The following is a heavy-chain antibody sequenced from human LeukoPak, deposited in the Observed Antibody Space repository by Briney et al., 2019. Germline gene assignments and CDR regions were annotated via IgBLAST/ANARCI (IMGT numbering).Heavy chain of an antibody. V-gene: IGHV4-61*01. Sequence: SETLSLTCTVSGGSISSSSYYWSWIRQPPGKGLECIGYIYYSGSTNYNPSLKSRVTISVDTSKNQFSLKLSSVTAADTAVYYCARGLEQKNWFDPWGQGTLVTVSS. J-gene: IGHJ5*02. CDR3: ARGLEQKNWFDP. D-gene: IGHD1/OR15-1a*01. CDR1: GGSISSSSYY. CDR2: IYYSGST.